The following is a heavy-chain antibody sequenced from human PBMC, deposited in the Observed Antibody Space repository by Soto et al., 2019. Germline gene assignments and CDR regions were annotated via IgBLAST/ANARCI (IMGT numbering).Heavy chain of an antibody. J-gene: IGHJ3*02. CDR3: TTEIAVAAFDAFDI. Sequence: GVSLRLSCAASGFTFSNAWMNWVRQAPGKGLEWVGRIKSKTDGGTTDYAAPVKGRFTISRDDSKNTLYLQMNSLKTEDTAVYYCTTEIAVAAFDAFDIWGQGTMVTVSS. CDR2: IKSKTDGGTT. CDR1: GFTFSNAW. V-gene: IGHV3-15*07. D-gene: IGHD6-19*01.